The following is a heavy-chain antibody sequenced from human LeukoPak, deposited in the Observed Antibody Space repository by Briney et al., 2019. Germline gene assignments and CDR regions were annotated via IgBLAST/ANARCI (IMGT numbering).Heavy chain of an antibody. CDR3: ARRYSSSWVYYFDY. V-gene: IGHV5-51*01. CDR2: IYPGDSDT. CDR1: GYSFTSYS. J-gene: IGHJ4*02. D-gene: IGHD6-13*01. Sequence: GESLKISCQGSGYSFTSYSIGWVRQLPGKGLEWMGIIYPGDSDTRYSPSFQGQVTISADKSISTAYLQWSSLKASDTAMYYCARRYSSSWVYYFDYWGQGTLVTVSS.